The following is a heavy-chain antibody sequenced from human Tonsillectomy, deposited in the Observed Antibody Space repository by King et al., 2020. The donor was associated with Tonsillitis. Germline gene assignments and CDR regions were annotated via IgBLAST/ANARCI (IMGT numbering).Heavy chain of an antibody. J-gene: IGHJ4*02. Sequence: VQLVESGGGVVQPGRSLRLSCAASGFTFSNSAMHWVRQAPGKGLEWVAVISNDGSNKYYADSVKGRFTISRDNSKNRLYLQMNTLRRQDTAVYYCARDQSPGDSSGSLNYWGQGTLVTVSS. D-gene: IGHD3-22*01. CDR1: GFTFSNSA. CDR2: ISNDGSNK. V-gene: IGHV3-30-3*01. CDR3: ARDQSPGDSSGSLNY.